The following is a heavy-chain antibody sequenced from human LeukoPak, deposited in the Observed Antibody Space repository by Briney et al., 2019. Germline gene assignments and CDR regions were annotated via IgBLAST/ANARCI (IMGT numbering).Heavy chain of an antibody. D-gene: IGHD3-22*01. J-gene: IGHJ1*01. CDR2: ISGSGGST. V-gene: IGHV3-23*01. Sequence: GASLRLSCAASGFTFSSYAMSWVRQAPGKGLEWVSAISGSGGSTYYADSVKGRFTISRDNSKNTLYLQMNSLRAEDTAVYYCAKDQVTYYDSSGYQGYFQHWGQGTLVTVSS. CDR3: AKDQVTYYDSSGYQGYFQH. CDR1: GFTFSSYA.